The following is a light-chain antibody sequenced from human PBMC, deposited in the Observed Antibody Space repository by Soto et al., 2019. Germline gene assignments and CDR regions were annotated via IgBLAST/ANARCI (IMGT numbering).Light chain of an antibody. J-gene: IGLJ1*01. CDR2: GNS. CDR1: SSNIGAGYD. Sequence: QSVLTQPPSVSGAPGQRVTISCTGTSSNIGAGYDVHWYQKLPGTAPKLLIYGNSNRPAGVPHRFSGSKAGTSASLAITGLQAEDEADYYCQSYDNSLSHSVFGTGTKLTVL. CDR3: QSYDNSLSHSV. V-gene: IGLV1-40*01.